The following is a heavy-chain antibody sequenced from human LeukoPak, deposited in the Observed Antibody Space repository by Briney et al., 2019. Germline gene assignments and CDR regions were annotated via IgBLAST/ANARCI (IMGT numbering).Heavy chain of an antibody. J-gene: IGHJ6*02. CDR2: IWYDGSDK. CDR3: ARVLGYYYGMDV. Sequence: GGSLRLSCAASGFSFGGYGMHWVRQAPGKGLEWVAVIWYDGSDKYYGDSVKGRFSVSRDNSENRLYLQMNGLRAEDTAVYYCARVLGYYYGMDVWGQGTTVTVSS. V-gene: IGHV3-33*01. CDR1: GFSFGGYG.